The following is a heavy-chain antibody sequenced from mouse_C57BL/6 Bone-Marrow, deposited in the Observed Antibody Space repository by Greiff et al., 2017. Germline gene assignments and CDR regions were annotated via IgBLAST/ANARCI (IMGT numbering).Heavy chain of an antibody. CDR3: AREGWLLRENTMDY. Sequence: VQLVESGPGLVQPSQSLSITCTVSGFSLTSYGVHWVRQSPGKGLEWLGVIWRGGSTDYNAAFISRLSISKDNPKSQVFFKMNSLQADDTAIYYCAREGWLLRENTMDYWGQGTSVTVSS. V-gene: IGHV2-2*01. CDR1: GFSLTSYG. J-gene: IGHJ4*01. CDR2: IWRGGST. D-gene: IGHD2-3*01.